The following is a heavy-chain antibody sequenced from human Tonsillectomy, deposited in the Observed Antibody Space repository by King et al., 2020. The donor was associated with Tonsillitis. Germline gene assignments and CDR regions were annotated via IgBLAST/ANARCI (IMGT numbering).Heavy chain of an antibody. J-gene: IGHJ4*02. CDR3: ARFVHPSSGYLHY. Sequence: QLVQSGAEVKKPGESLKISCKGSGYRFTSYWIGWVRQMPGKGLEWMGIIYPGDSETRYSPSFQGQVTISADNSITTAYLQWSSLKASDTAMYYCARFVHPSSGYLHYWGQGTLVTVSS. D-gene: IGHD3-22*01. CDR1: GYRFTSYW. CDR2: IYPGDSET. V-gene: IGHV5-51*01.